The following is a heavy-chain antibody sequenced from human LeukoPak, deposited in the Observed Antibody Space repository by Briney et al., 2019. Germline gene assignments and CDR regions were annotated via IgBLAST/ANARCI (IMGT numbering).Heavy chain of an antibody. CDR2: IYYSGNT. D-gene: IGHD3-10*02. V-gene: IGHV4-59*01. J-gene: IGHJ4*02. CDR3: AGASVRGDYFDY. CDR1: GGSFSGYY. Sequence: SETLSLTCAVYGGSFSGYYWSWIGQPPGKGLEWIGYIYYSGNTYYNPSLKRRVTISVDTSKNQFSLKLSSVTAADRAVYYCAGASVRGDYFDYWGQGALVTVSS.